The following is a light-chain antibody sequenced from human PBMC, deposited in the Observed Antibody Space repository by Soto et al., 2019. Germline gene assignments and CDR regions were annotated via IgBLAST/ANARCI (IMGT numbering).Light chain of an antibody. CDR1: QGISSY. CDR2: AAS. CDR3: QQLNSYPL. Sequence: DIQLTQSPSFLSASVGDRVTITCRASQGISSYLAWYQQKPGKAPKLLIYAASTLQSGVPSRFSGSGSGTESTLTISSLQPEDFVTYYCQQLNSYPLFGPGTKVDIK. V-gene: IGKV1-9*01. J-gene: IGKJ3*01.